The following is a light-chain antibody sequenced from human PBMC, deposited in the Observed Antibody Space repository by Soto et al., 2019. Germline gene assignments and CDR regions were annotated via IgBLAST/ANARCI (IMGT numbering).Light chain of an antibody. CDR1: SSDVGDNNY. V-gene: IGLV2-14*01. CDR2: DVT. Sequence: QSVLTQPASVSGSPGQSITISCTGTSSDVGDNNYVSWYQQHPGKAPKLMIYDVTHRPSGISNRFSGSKSGNTASLTISGLQVEDEADYYCSSYTSSSTLYVFGTGTKLTVL. J-gene: IGLJ1*01. CDR3: SSYTSSSTLYV.